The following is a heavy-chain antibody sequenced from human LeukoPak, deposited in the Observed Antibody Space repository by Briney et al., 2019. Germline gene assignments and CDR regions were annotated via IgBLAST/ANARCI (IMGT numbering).Heavy chain of an antibody. CDR1: GGSVSSGGYS. J-gene: IGHJ5*02. CDR3: ARDQAYTVTTYKWFDP. Sequence: SETLSLTCTVSGGSVSSGGYSWSWIRQHPGKGRERIGYICYSGTTSYNPSLKSRLTVSVDTSKNQSSLILTSVTAADTAVYYCARDQAYTVTTYKWFDPWGQGTLVTVSS. D-gene: IGHD4-17*01. V-gene: IGHV4-31*03. CDR2: ICYSGTT.